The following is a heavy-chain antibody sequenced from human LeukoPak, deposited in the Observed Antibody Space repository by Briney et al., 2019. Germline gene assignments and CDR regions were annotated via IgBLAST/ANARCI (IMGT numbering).Heavy chain of an antibody. CDR3: AMILIAAAGSFDY. D-gene: IGHD6-13*01. CDR2: IYHSGST. Sequence: SGTLSLTCAVSGGSISSSNWWSWVRQPPGKGLEWIGEIYHSGSTNYNPSLKSRVTISVDKSKNQFSPKLSSVTAADTAVYYCAMILIAAAGSFDYWGQGTLVTVSS. J-gene: IGHJ4*02. CDR1: GGSISSSNW. V-gene: IGHV4-4*02.